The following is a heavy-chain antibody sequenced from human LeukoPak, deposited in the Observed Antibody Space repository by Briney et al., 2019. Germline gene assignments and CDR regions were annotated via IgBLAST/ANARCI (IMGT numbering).Heavy chain of an antibody. CDR2: ISSSSSYI. CDR1: GFTFSSYS. D-gene: IGHD1-26*01. CDR3: ARDPGGYFDY. Sequence: GGSLRLSCAASGFTFSSYSMNWVRQAPGKGLEWVSSISSSSSYIYYADSVTGRFTISRDNAKNSLYLQMNSRRAEDTAVYYCARDPGGYFDYWGQGTLVTVSS. J-gene: IGHJ4*02. V-gene: IGHV3-21*01.